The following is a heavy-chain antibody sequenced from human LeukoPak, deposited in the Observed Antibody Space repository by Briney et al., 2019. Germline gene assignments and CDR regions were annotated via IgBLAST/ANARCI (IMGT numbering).Heavy chain of an antibody. CDR2: IYTGGDT. D-gene: IGHD6-19*01. CDR3: AGGQMFTSGGFDD. J-gene: IGHJ4*02. V-gene: IGHV3-53*01. Sequence: HPGESLRLSCAASGFSVGNKYMSWVRQAPGKGLEWVSVIYTGGDTYYADSVRGRFTISRDNSKNTVNLQMNSLRAEDTALYYCAGGQMFTSGGFDDWGQGTLVTVSS. CDR1: GFSVGNKY.